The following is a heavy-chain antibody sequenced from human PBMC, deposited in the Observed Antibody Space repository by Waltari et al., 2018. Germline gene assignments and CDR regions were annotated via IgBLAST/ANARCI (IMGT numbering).Heavy chain of an antibody. V-gene: IGHV4-39*01. CDR2: IYYSGST. D-gene: IGHD6-19*01. CDR3: ATKRESSASGFDY. CDR1: GGSISSSSYY. Sequence: QLQLQASGPGLVKPSETLSFTCPVSGGSISSSSYYWGWIRQPPGKGLEWIGSIYYSGSTYYNPSLKSRVTISVDTSKNQFSLKLSSVTAADTAVYYCATKRESSASGFDYWGQGTLVTVSS. J-gene: IGHJ4*02.